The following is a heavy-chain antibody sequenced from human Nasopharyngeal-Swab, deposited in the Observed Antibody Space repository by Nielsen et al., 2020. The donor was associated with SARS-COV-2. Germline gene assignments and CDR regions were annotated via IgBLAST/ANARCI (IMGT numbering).Heavy chain of an antibody. J-gene: IGHJ6*03. CDR1: GFTVSSNY. D-gene: IGHD6-19*01. CDR2: IYSGGST. CDR3: ARNPRIAVAGRGTDDYYYMDV. Sequence: GGSLRLSCAASGFTVSSNYMSWVRQAPGKGLEWVSVIYSGGSTYYADSVKGRFTISRDNSKNTLYLQMNSLRAEDTAVYYCARNPRIAVAGRGTDDYYYMDVWGKGTTVTVSS. V-gene: IGHV3-53*01.